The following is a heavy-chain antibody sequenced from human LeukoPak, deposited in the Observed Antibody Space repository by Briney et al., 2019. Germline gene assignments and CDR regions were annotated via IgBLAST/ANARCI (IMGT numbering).Heavy chain of an antibody. V-gene: IGHV3-33*01. J-gene: IGHJ4*02. CDR3: ARDRGGDGINYYFDY. CDR2: IWYDGSNK. D-gene: IGHD5-24*01. CDR1: GFTFSSYD. Sequence: GRSLRLSCAVSGFTFSSYDMHWVRQAPGKGLEWVAVIWYDGSNKYYADSVKGRFTISRDNSKNTLYLQVNSLRAEDTAVYYCARDRGGDGINYYFDYWGQGTLVTVSS.